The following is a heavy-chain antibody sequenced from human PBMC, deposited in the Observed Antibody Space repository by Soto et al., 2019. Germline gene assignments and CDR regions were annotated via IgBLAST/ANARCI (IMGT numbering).Heavy chain of an antibody. D-gene: IGHD7-27*01. J-gene: IGHJ4*02. V-gene: IGHV4-34*01. Sequence: SETLSLTCAVYGGSFSAYHWSWIRQAPGKGLEWIGEIDYRGNTNYIPSLRSRVSMSVDTSKNQFSLRLTAVTAADTAVYFCARSMNAHKNHHWGFDSWGQGTRVTVSS. CDR3: ARSMNAHKNHHWGFDS. CDR2: IDYRGNT. CDR1: GGSFSAYH.